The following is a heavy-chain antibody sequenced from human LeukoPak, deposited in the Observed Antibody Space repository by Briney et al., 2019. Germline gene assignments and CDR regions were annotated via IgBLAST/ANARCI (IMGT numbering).Heavy chain of an antibody. D-gene: IGHD2-2*01. Sequence: GGSLRLSCAASGFTFDDYGMSWVRQAPGKGLEWVSGISWNGGSTGYADSVKGRFTISRDNAKNSLYLQMNSLRAEDTALYYCAKDWYCSSTSCHGAYYYYGMDVWGQGTTVTVSS. J-gene: IGHJ6*02. CDR2: ISWNGGST. CDR3: AKDWYCSSTSCHGAYYYYGMDV. CDR1: GFTFDDYG. V-gene: IGHV3-20*04.